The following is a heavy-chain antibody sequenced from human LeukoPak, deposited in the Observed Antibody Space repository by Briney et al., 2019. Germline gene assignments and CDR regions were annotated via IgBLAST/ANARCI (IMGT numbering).Heavy chain of an antibody. D-gene: IGHD1-1*01. CDR3: AKGGRRDSKSPGDARVDY. J-gene: IGHJ4*02. V-gene: IGHV3-23*01. Sequence: PGGSLRLSCAASGFTFSTYAMSWVRQAPGKGLEWVSGVCGSGGNTDYSDSVKGRFTISRDNSDNTVYLQLNSLRGEDTALYYCAKGGRRDSKSPGDARVDYWGQGTLVTVSS. CDR2: VCGSGGNT. CDR1: GFTFSTYA.